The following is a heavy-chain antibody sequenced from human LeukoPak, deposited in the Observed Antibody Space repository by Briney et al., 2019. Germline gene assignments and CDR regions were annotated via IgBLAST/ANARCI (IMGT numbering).Heavy chain of an antibody. J-gene: IGHJ4*02. Sequence: SETPSLTCTVSGGSISSYYWSWIRQPPGKGLEWIGYIYYSGSTNYNPSLKSRVTISVDTSKNQFSLKLSSVTAADTAVYYCARGDYYDSSGYGYWGQGTLVTVSS. D-gene: IGHD3-22*01. CDR3: ARGDYYDSSGYGY. CDR1: GGSISSYY. CDR2: IYYSGST. V-gene: IGHV4-59*01.